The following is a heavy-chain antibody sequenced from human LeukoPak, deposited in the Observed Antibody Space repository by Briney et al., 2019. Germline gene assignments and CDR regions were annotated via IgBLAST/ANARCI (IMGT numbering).Heavy chain of an antibody. V-gene: IGHV6-1*01. Sequence: SQTLSLTCAISGDSVSTNTVSWHWIRQSPSRGLEWLGRTYYRSKWFSDYAVSVKSRITVNPDTSKNQFSLQLNSVIPEDTAIYFRARNFNWAFDTWGQGTLVTVSS. CDR3: ARNFNWAFDT. J-gene: IGHJ5*02. CDR1: GDSVSTNTVS. D-gene: IGHD1-1*01. CDR2: TYYRSKWFS.